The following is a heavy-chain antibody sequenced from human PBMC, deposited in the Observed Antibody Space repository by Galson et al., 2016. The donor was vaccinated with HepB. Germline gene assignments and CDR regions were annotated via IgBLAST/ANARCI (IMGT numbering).Heavy chain of an antibody. V-gene: IGHV4-39*01. CDR3: AKGFWNGWFDRFDL. Sequence: TLSLTCTFSGGSVGSGVDYWGWIRQPPGKGLEWIGAVYYTWSTSHNPSLKSRITISVDTSNNQFPLSLRSVTAADTAVYYCAKGFWNGWFDRFDLWGQGTLVPVSS. CDR1: GGSVGSGVDY. D-gene: IGHD1-1*01. J-gene: IGHJ4*02. CDR2: VYYTWST.